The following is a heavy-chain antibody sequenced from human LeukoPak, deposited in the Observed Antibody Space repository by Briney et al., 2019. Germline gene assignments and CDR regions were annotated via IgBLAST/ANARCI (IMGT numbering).Heavy chain of an antibody. Sequence: SETLSLTCTVSGGSIRSYHWSWIRQPPGKGLEWLGYIYYSGSTNYNPSLKSRVTISVDTSKNQFSLKLSSVTAANTAVYYCARHGAPYYYDSSGPFDYWGQGTLVTVSS. D-gene: IGHD3-22*01. CDR2: IYYSGST. V-gene: IGHV4-59*08. J-gene: IGHJ4*02. CDR3: ARHGAPYYYDSSGPFDY. CDR1: GGSIRSYH.